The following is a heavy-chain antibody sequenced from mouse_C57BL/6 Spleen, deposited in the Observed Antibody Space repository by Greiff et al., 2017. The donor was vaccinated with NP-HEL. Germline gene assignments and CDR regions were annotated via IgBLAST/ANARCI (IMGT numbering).Heavy chain of an antibody. Sequence: VQLQQPGAEPVMPGASVKLSCKASGYTFTSYWMHWVKQRPGQGLEWIGEIDPSDSYTNYNQKFKGKSTLTVDKSSSTAYMQLSSLTSEDSAVYYCAKLGRGGDFDYWGQGTTLTVSS. D-gene: IGHD4-1*01. J-gene: IGHJ2*01. CDR1: GYTFTSYW. CDR3: AKLGRGGDFDY. V-gene: IGHV1-69*01. CDR2: IDPSDSYT.